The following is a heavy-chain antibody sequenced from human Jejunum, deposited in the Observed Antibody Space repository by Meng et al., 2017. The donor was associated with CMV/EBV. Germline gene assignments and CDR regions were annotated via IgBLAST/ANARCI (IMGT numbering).Heavy chain of an antibody. CDR1: GGSLSGTSLH. Sequence: QAQIQEPGPGPVKPSGTLSLICTVSGGSLSGTSLHWGWIRQPPGKGLEWIANANNSGSTDCNSSLKSRVSMSIDTSKNQFSLKLNSVSAADTAVYYCACGNGDYVGPWDYWGQGILVTVSS. CDR3: ACGNGDYVGPWDY. CDR2: ANNSGST. V-gene: IGHV4-39*07. D-gene: IGHD4-17*01. J-gene: IGHJ4*02.